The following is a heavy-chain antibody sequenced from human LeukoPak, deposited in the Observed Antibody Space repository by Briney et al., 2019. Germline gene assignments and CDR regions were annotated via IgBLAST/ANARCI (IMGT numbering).Heavy chain of an antibody. Sequence: GASVKVSCKASGYTFTGYYMHWVRQAPGQGLEWMGWINPNSGGTNYAQKFQGRVTIIADESTSTVYMELSSLRSDDSAVYYCARDILTDYYRRFDYWGQGTLVTVSS. CDR2: INPNSGGT. V-gene: IGHV1-2*02. D-gene: IGHD3-9*01. J-gene: IGHJ4*02. CDR1: GYTFTGYY. CDR3: ARDILTDYYRRFDY.